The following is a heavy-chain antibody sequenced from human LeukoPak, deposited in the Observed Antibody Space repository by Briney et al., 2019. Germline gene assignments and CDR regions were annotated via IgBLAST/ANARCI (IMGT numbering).Heavy chain of an antibody. CDR1: GGSFSGYY. CDR2: INHSGST. CDR3: ARLKKYYYGSGRTNFDY. D-gene: IGHD3-10*01. J-gene: IGHJ4*02. V-gene: IGHV4-34*01. Sequence: SETLSLTCAVYGGSFSGYYWSWLRQPPGKGLEWIGEINHSGSTNYNPSLKSRVTISVDTSKNQFSLKLSSVTAADTAVYYCARLKKYYYGSGRTNFDYWGQGTLVTVSS.